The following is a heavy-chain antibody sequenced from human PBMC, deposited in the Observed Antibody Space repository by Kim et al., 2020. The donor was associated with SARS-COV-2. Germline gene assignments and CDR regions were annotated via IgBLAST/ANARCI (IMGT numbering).Heavy chain of an antibody. J-gene: IGHJ4*02. D-gene: IGHD5-12*01. Sequence: GGSLRLSCAASGFTFSSYAMSWVRQAPGKGLEWVSAISGSGGSTYYADSVKGRFTISRDNSKNTLYLRMNSLRAEDTAVYYCAKPRPRGYSGYDSFYFDYWGQGTLVTVSS. CDR2: ISGSGGST. CDR1: GFTFSSYA. CDR3: AKPRPRGYSGYDSFYFDY. V-gene: IGHV3-23*01.